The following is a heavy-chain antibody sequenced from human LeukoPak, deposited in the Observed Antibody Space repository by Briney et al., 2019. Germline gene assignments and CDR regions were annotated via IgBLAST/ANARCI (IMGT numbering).Heavy chain of an antibody. J-gene: IGHJ3*01. Sequence: GGSLRLSCAVSGFAFSNYAMSWVRQAPGKGLQCVGNIKPDGSETFYVDSVRGRFTISRDNARNMLFLQMNSLRVDDTAVYYCAFGNAFDVWGRGTMVTVSS. CDR2: IKPDGSET. V-gene: IGHV3-7*01. CDR1: GFAFSNYA. D-gene: IGHD2-15*01. CDR3: AFGNAFDV.